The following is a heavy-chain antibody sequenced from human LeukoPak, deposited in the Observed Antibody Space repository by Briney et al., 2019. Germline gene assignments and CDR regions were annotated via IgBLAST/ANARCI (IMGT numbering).Heavy chain of an antibody. CDR1: GGSISSGSYY. Sequence: SETLSLTCTVSGGSISSGSYYWSWIRQPAGKGLEWIGSIYYSGSTYYNPSLKSRVTISVDTSKNQFSLKLSSVTAADTAVYYCARLYYYGSGSYANWFDPWGQGTLVTVSS. D-gene: IGHD3-10*01. CDR2: IYYSGST. V-gene: IGHV4-39*01. CDR3: ARLYYYGSGSYANWFDP. J-gene: IGHJ5*02.